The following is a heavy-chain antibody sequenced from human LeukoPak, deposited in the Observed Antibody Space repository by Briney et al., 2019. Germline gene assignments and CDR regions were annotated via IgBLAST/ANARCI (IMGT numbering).Heavy chain of an antibody. CDR2: INPKTGAT. D-gene: IGHD4-17*01. J-gene: IGHJ4*02. CDR3: ASGAFGYGDYVLLD. Sequence: ASVKVSCKASGDTLSGYYMHWVRQAPGQGLEWMGWINPKTGATNYAEKFQGRVTMTKDTSISTAFMDLSNLRSDDTAMYFCASGAFGYGDYVLLDWGQGTLVTVSS. CDR1: GDTLSGYY. V-gene: IGHV1-2*02.